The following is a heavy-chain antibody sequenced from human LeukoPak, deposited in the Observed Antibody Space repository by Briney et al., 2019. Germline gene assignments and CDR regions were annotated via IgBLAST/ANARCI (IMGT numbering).Heavy chain of an antibody. Sequence: GGSPRLSCAASGFSFSSYAMHWVRQAPGKGLEWVAVISHDGSNKHYVDSVKGRFTISRDNSKNTLYLQMNSLRAEDTAVYYCARGRGGSYDYWGQGTLVTVSS. V-gene: IGHV3-30*01. CDR2: ISHDGSNK. CDR1: GFSFSSYA. CDR3: ARGRGGSYDY. D-gene: IGHD1-26*01. J-gene: IGHJ4*02.